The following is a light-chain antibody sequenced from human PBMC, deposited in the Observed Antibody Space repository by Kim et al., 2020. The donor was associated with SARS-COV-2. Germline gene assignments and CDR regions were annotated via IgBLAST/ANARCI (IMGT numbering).Light chain of an antibody. J-gene: IGLJ2*01. CDR3: SSYTSSSTRV. Sequence: GQSITISCTGTSGVVGGYNDVSWYQQHPGKAPNLMIYVVSKRPSGFANRFSGSNSGNAAFLTISGLQAEDEADYYCSSYTSSSTRVFGGGTKLTVL. CDR2: VVS. CDR1: SGVVGGYND. V-gene: IGLV2-14*03.